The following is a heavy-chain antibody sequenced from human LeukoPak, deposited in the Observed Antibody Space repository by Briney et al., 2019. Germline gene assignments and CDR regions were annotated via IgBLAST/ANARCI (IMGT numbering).Heavy chain of an antibody. D-gene: IGHD3-3*01. CDR1: GFTVSSNY. CDR2: IYGGGST. Sequence: PGRSLRLSCAASGFTVSSNYMSWVRQAPGKGLEWVSVIYGGGSTEYADPVKGRFTISRETYKNTLYLQMNSLRAEDTAVYYCARVVFGVGSMDVWAKGTTVTVSS. CDR3: ARVVFGVGSMDV. J-gene: IGHJ6*03. V-gene: IGHV3-53*01.